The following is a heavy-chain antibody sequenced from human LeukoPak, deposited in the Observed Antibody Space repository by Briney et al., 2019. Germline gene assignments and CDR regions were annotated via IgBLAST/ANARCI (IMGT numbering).Heavy chain of an antibody. CDR1: GYTFTSYG. D-gene: IGHD3-22*01. CDR3: ARMGTYYYDSSGGGSTGAFDI. V-gene: IGHV1-18*01. Sequence: VASVKVSCKASGYTFTSYGISWVRQAPGQGLEWTGWISAYNGNTNYAQKLQGRVTMTTDTSTSTAYMELRSLRSDDTAVYYCARMGTYYYDSSGGGSTGAFDIWGQGTMVTVSS. CDR2: ISAYNGNT. J-gene: IGHJ3*02.